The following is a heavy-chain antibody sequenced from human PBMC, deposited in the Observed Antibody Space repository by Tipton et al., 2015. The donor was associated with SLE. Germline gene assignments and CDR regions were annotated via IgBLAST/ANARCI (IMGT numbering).Heavy chain of an antibody. D-gene: IGHD6-13*01. Sequence: TLSLTCTVSGGSISSSSYYWGWIRQPPGKGLEWIGSIYYSGGTYYNPSLKSRVTIPVDTSKNQFSLKLSSVTAADTAVYYCARDGGSSWPFDYWGQGTLVTVSS. CDR3: ARDGGSSWPFDY. J-gene: IGHJ4*02. V-gene: IGHV4-39*07. CDR1: GGSISSSSYY. CDR2: IYYSGGT.